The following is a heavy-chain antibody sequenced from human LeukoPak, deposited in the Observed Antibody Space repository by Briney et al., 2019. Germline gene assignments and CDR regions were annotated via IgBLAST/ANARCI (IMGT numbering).Heavy chain of an antibody. V-gene: IGHV3-23*01. J-gene: IGHJ4*02. D-gene: IGHD3-10*02. CDR1: GFTFIGYP. Sequence: GGSLRLSCAASGFTFIGYPMHWVRQAPGKGLAWVSGIGGSDAVTYNEESVRGRFTISSDNSKSTLYLQMISLKADDTAVYYCAKMVREFYTISYYFDYWGQGTLVTVSS. CDR2: IGGSDAVT. CDR3: AKMVREFYTISYYFDY.